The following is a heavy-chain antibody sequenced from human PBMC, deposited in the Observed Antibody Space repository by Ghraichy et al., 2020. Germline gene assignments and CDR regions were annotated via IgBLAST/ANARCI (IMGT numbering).Heavy chain of an antibody. CDR1: GFTFSSYW. Sequence: ETLSLTCAASGFTFSSYWMSWVRQAPGKGLEWVANIKKDGSEKYYVNSVKGRFTISRDNAKNSLYLQMSSLRAEDTAVYYCATMEDWSGIDCWGQGTLVTVSS. J-gene: IGHJ4*02. V-gene: IGHV3-7*01. CDR3: ATMEDWSGIDC. D-gene: IGHD3-3*01. CDR2: IKKDGSEK.